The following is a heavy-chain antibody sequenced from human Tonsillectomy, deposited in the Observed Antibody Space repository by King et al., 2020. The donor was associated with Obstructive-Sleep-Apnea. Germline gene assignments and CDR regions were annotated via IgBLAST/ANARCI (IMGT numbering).Heavy chain of an antibody. CDR1: EFTFSSYV. CDR2: ISYDGSNQ. CDR3: VRESRGASGSHY. D-gene: IGHD1-26*01. V-gene: IGHV3-30*04. Sequence: VQLVESGGGVVQPGRSLRLSCAASEFTFSSYVMHWVRQAPGKGLECVAVISYDGSNQYYADTVKGRFTISRDNSKNMLYLQMKTLRLEDTAVYYCVRESRGASGSHYWGQGTLVTVSS. J-gene: IGHJ4*02.